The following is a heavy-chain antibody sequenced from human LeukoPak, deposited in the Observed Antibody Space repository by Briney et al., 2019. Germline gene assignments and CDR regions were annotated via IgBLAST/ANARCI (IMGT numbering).Heavy chain of an antibody. V-gene: IGHV3-23*01. Sequence: GGSLRLSCAASGFTFSIYAMSWVRQAPGKGLGWVSAISGGGGSTYYADSVKGRFTISRDNSKNTLYLQMNSLRAEDTAVYYCAKVGRGYYDSSGPASYWGQGTLVTASS. CDR1: GFTFSIYA. J-gene: IGHJ4*02. CDR3: AKVGRGYYDSSGPASY. D-gene: IGHD3-22*01. CDR2: ISGGGGST.